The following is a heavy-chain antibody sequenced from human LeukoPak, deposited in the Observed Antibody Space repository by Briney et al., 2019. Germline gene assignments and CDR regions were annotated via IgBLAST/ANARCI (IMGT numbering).Heavy chain of an antibody. CDR1: EFTFSSYT. J-gene: IGHJ4*02. CDR2: ISGTTTYI. V-gene: IGHV3-21*01. Sequence: PGGSLRLSCAASEFTFSSYTVNWVRQAPGRGLEWISSISGTTTYIYYADSLKGRFTISRDNAKNSLYLQMNSLRAEDTAVYYCARGNNYHGSGSSYYFDYWGQGTLVTVSS. D-gene: IGHD3-10*01. CDR3: ARGNNYHGSGSSYYFDY.